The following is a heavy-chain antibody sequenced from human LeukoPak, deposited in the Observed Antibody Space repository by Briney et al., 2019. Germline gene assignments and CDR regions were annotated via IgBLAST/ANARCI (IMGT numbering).Heavy chain of an antibody. Sequence: SETLSLTCAVYGGSFSGYYWSWIRQPPGKGLEWIGEINHSGSTNYNPSLKSRVTISVDTSKNQFSLKLSSVTAADTAVYYCARVPYSSGWYYFDYWGQGTLVTVSS. V-gene: IGHV4-34*01. CDR1: GGSFSGYY. J-gene: IGHJ4*02. D-gene: IGHD6-19*01. CDR2: INHSGST. CDR3: ARVPYSSGWYYFDY.